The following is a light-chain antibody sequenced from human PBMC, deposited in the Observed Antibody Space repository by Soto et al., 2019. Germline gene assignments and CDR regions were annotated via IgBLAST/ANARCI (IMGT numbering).Light chain of an antibody. V-gene: IGKV1-39*01. CDR1: QNIGRW. Sequence: DIQMTQSPSTLSGSVGDRVTITCRAGQNIGRWLAWYQQKPGTAPNLLIYHASNLRGGVPSRFSGSGSGTDFTLTISSLQPEDFATYYCQQSYSTPQFGQGTRLEIK. CDR3: QQSYSTPQ. J-gene: IGKJ5*01. CDR2: HAS.